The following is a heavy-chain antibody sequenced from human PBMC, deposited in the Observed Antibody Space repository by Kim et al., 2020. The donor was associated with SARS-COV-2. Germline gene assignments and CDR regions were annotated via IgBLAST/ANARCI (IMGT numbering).Heavy chain of an antibody. Sequence: IYYADSVKGRFTISRDNAKNSLYLQMNSLRAEDTAVYYCARGNTNWNTDYWGQGTLVTVSS. V-gene: IGHV3-21*01. CDR2: I. D-gene: IGHD1-1*01. CDR3: ARGNTNWNTDY. J-gene: IGHJ4*02.